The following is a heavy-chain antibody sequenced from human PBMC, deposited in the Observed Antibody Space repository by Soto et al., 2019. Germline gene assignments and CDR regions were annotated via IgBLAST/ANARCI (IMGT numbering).Heavy chain of an antibody. V-gene: IGHV3-30-3*01. D-gene: IGHD3-22*01. CDR3: AREHLYYYDSSGYYDY. CDR1: GFTFSSYA. CDR2: ISYDGSNK. J-gene: IGHJ4*02. Sequence: GGSLSLSCAASGFTFSSYAMHWVRQAPGKGLEWVAVISYDGSNKYYADSVKGRFTISRDNSKNTPYLQMNSLRAEDTAVYYCAREHLYYYDSSGYYDYWGQGTLVTVSS.